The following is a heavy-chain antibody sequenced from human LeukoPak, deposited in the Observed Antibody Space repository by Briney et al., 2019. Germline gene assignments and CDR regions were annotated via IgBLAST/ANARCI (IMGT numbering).Heavy chain of an antibody. CDR2: ITSDSRYK. J-gene: IGHJ5*02. Sequence: GGSLTLSCAASGFTFSDYNMNWVRQAPGKSLEWVSSITSDSRYKYYVDSVRGRFTISRDNAKNTLFLQIDSLRAEDTAVYYCARAAGYYYDNWFDPWGQGTLVTVSS. V-gene: IGHV3-21*01. CDR3: ARAAGYYYDNWFDP. CDR1: GFTFSDYN. D-gene: IGHD3-22*01.